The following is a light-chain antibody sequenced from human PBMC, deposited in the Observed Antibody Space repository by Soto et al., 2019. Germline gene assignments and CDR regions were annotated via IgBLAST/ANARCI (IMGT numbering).Light chain of an antibody. V-gene: IGLV4-69*01. J-gene: IGLJ2*01. CDR2: LNSDGSH. CDR1: SGHSSYA. Sequence: QSVLTQSPSASASVGGSVKLTCTLSSGHSSYAIAWHQQQPEKGPRYLMKLNSDGSHSKGDGIPDRFSGSSSGAERYLTISSLQSEDEPDYYCQTWGSGIPVVFGGGTKLTVL. CDR3: QTWGSGIPVV.